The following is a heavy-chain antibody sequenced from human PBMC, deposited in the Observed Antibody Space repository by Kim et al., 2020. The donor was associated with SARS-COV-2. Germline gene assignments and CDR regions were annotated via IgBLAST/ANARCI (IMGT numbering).Heavy chain of an antibody. CDR3: AKSNGFDVSTALHS. J-gene: IGHJ5*02. CDR1: GFAVTTYD. Sequence: GGSLRLSCAVSGFAVTTYDMSWVRQAPGKGLEWVSVISGSGISTYYAHSVKGRFSISRDNSKNTVYLQMNSLRAEDTAIYYCAKSNGFDVSTALHSWGQG. CDR2: ISGSGIST. V-gene: IGHV3-23*01. D-gene: IGHD3-9*01.